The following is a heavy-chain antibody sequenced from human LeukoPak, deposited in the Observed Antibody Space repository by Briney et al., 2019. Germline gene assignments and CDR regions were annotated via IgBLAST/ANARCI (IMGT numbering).Heavy chain of an antibody. D-gene: IGHD3-16*02. Sequence: PGGSLRLSCAASGFTVSSIYMSWVRQAPGKGLEWVATIKQDGSEKYYVDSVKGRFTISRDNAKNSVYLQMNSLRAEDTAVYYCARDMGDYVWGSYRFSNYFDYWGQGTLVTVSS. CDR2: IKQDGSEK. J-gene: IGHJ4*02. V-gene: IGHV3-7*01. CDR1: GFTVSSIY. CDR3: ARDMGDYVWGSYRFSNYFDY.